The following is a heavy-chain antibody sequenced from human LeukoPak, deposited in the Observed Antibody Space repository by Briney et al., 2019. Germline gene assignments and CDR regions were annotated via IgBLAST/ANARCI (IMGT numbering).Heavy chain of an antibody. J-gene: IGHJ6*02. Sequence: GGSLRLSCVASGLTFSNYWMLWVRQAPGKGLMWVSLISTDGKSTRYAESVKGRFTISRDNAKNALYLQMDILRVEDTALYFCVRDYQFIQEVWGQGTTVTVSS. V-gene: IGHV3-74*01. CDR1: GLTFSNYW. CDR3: VRDYQFIQEV. CDR2: ISTDGKST. D-gene: IGHD2-2*01.